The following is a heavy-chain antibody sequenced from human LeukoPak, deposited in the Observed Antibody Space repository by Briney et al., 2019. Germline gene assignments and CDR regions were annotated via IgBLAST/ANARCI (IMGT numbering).Heavy chain of an antibody. V-gene: IGHV3-23*01. CDR1: GFTFSNYA. Sequence: GGSLRLSCAASGFTFSNYAMSWVRQAPGKGLEWASSISSSGGSTFYADSVKGRFTISRDKSKNTLHLQMNSLKAEDTAVYYCAKPTSGLAAAGFDCWGQGTLVTVSS. D-gene: IGHD6-13*01. CDR2: ISSSGGST. CDR3: AKPTSGLAAAGFDC. J-gene: IGHJ4*02.